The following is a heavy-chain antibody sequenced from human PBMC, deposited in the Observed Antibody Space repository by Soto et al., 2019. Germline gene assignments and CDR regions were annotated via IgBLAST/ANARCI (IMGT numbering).Heavy chain of an antibody. D-gene: IGHD3-3*01. J-gene: IGHJ5*02. Sequence: GASVKVSCKASGYTFTGYYMHWVRQAPGQGREWMGWINPNSGGTNYAQKFQGWVTMTRDTSISTAYMELSRLRSDDTAVYYCARATPYDFWSGYYTPYWFDPWGQGTLVTVSS. CDR2: INPNSGGT. CDR3: ARATPYDFWSGYYTPYWFDP. V-gene: IGHV1-2*04. CDR1: GYTFTGYY.